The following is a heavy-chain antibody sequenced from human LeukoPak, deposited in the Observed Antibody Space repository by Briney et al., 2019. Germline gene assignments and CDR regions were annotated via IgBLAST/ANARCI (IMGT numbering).Heavy chain of an antibody. CDR3: ARRRLRYSTHLRGSWFDP. V-gene: IGHV4-34*01. CDR1: GGSFSGYY. Sequence: SETLSLTCAVYGGSFSGYYWSWIRQPPGKGLEWIGEINHSGSTNYNPSLKSRVTISVDTSKNQFSLKLSSVTAADTAVYYCARRRLRYSTHLRGSWFDPWGQGTLVTVSS. J-gene: IGHJ5*02. CDR2: INHSGST. D-gene: IGHD5-18*01.